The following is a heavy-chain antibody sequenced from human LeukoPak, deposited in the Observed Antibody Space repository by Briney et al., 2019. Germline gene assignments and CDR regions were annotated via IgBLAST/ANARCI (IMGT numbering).Heavy chain of an antibody. CDR3: TRGVPASSTYYYDY. J-gene: IGHJ4*02. D-gene: IGHD6-13*01. Sequence: GGSLRLSCAASGFTFSNYYMTWVRQAPGKGLEWVSVIYSGDYTYYADSVTGRFTISRDNSKNTLYLQMNGLRVEDTAVYYCTRGVPASSTYYYDYWGQGTLVTVSS. V-gene: IGHV3-53*01. CDR2: IYSGDYT. CDR1: GFTFSNYY.